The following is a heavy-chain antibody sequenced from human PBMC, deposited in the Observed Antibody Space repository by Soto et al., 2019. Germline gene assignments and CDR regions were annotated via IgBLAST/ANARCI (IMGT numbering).Heavy chain of an antibody. Sequence: SQTLPLTNTVAGGTISSHCWRWIRQPPGKGLEWIGYIYYSGSTNYNPSLKSRVTISVDTSKNQFSLKLSSVTAADTAVYYCARWYYYGSGSWVAAFDIWGQGTMV. CDR2: IYYSGST. CDR1: GGTISSHC. V-gene: IGHV4-59*11. D-gene: IGHD3-10*01. CDR3: ARWYYYGSGSWVAAFDI. J-gene: IGHJ3*02.